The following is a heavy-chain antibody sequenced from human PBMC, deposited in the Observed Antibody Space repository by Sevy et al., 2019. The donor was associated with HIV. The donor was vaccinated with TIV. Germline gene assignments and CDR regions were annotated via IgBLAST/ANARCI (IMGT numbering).Heavy chain of an antibody. CDR2: MNPNSGNI. CDR1: GYTFTNYD. Sequence: ASVKVSCKDSGYTFTNYDINWVRQATGQGLEWMGWMNPNSGNIGYSQKFQGRVTMTRNTSISTAYMELSSLRSEDTAVYYCARGTVLLGIVVVPAARGWSDPWGQGTLVTVSS. V-gene: IGHV1-8*01. J-gene: IGHJ5*02. CDR3: ARGTVLLGIVVVPAARGWSDP. D-gene: IGHD2-2*03.